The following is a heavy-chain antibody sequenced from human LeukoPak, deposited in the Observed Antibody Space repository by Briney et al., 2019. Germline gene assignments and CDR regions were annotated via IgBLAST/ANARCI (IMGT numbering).Heavy chain of an antibody. V-gene: IGHV3-23*01. Sequence: GGSLRLSCAASGFTFSSYAMGWVRQAPGKGLEWVSTISGSGGSTYYADSVRGRFTISRDNSKNTLYLQMNSLRAEDTAVYYCARARVAVAGFDYWGQGTLVTVSS. D-gene: IGHD6-19*01. CDR3: ARARVAVAGFDY. CDR2: ISGSGGST. J-gene: IGHJ4*02. CDR1: GFTFSSYA.